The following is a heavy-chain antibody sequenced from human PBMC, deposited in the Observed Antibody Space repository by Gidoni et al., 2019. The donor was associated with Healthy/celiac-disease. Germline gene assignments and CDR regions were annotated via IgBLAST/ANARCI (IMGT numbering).Heavy chain of an antibody. J-gene: IGHJ3*02. Sequence: QGQLVGSGGGVGQPGRSLRLSCAASGFTFSRHAMHGVRQAPGKGLAWVAVISYDGSNNYSADSVTGRFPISRDNSKNTLYLQMNSLRAEDPSVYYCASGFRKKVGSYPDAFDIWGQGTMVTVSS. V-gene: IGHV3-30-3*01. CDR1: GFTFSRHA. CDR3: ASGFRKKVGSYPDAFDI. D-gene: IGHD1-26*01. CDR2: ISYDGSNN.